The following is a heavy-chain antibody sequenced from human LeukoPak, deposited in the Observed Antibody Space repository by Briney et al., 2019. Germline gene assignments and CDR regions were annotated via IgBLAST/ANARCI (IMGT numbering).Heavy chain of an antibody. J-gene: IGHJ6*03. CDR3: ARGRVGMVRGVIIKGYYYMDV. V-gene: IGHV4-34*01. Sequence: PSETLSLTCAVYGGSFSGYYWSWIRQPPGKGLEWIGEINHSGSTNYNPSLKSRVTISVDTSKNQFSLKLSSVTAADTAAYYCARGRVGMVRGVIIKGYYYMDVWGKGTTVTVSS. CDR2: INHSGST. D-gene: IGHD3-10*01. CDR1: GGSFSGYY.